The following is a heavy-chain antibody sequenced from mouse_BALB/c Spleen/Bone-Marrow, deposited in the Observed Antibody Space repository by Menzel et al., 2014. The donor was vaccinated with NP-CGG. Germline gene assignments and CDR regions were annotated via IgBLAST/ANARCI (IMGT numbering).Heavy chain of an antibody. J-gene: IGHJ2*01. V-gene: IGHV5-17*02. CDR2: ISSGSSTI. D-gene: IGHD4-1*01. CDR3: TRGGNWDDFDY. CDR1: TFSSFG. Sequence: TFSSFGMHWVRQAPEKGLEWVAYISSGSSTIFYADTVKGRFTVSRDNPKNTLFLQMTSLRSEDTAMYYCTRGGNWDDFDYWGQGTTLTVSS.